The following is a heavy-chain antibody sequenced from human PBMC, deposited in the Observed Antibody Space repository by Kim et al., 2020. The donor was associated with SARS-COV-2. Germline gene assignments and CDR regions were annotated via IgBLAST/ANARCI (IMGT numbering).Heavy chain of an antibody. V-gene: IGHV4-34*01. Sequence: SETLSLTCAVYGGSFSGYYWSWIRQTPGKGREWIGEINHSGSTNYNPSLKSRVTISVDTSKNQFSLKLSSVTAADTAVYYCARGRTYYDFWSGYNWFDPWGQGTLFTVSS. J-gene: IGHJ5*02. CDR3: ARGRTYYDFWSGYNWFDP. CDR2: INHSGST. CDR1: GGSFSGYY. D-gene: IGHD3-3*01.